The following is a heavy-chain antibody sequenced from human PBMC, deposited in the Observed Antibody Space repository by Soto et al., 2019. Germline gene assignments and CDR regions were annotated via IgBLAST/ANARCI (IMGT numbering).Heavy chain of an antibody. D-gene: IGHD6-19*01. CDR2: INPNSCGT. Sequence: ASVKVSCKASGYIFTGYYMHWVRQAPGQGLEWMGWINPNSCGTNYAQRFQGRVTMTRDTSISTAYMELSRLRSDDTAVYYCARPLYSSSGYWGQGTLVT. CDR3: ARPLYSSSGY. V-gene: IGHV1-2*02. J-gene: IGHJ4*02. CDR1: GYIFTGYY.